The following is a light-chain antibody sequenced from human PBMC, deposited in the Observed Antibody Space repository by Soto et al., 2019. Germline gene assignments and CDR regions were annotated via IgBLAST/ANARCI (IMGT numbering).Light chain of an antibody. CDR2: EVN. J-gene: IGLJ1*01. Sequence: QSALTQPPSASGSPGQSVTISCTGTSSDVVGYKYVSWYQQHPGKAPTLMIFEVNKRPSGVPDRFAGSKSGNTASMTVSGLQAEDEADYYCSSYAGINNLGVFGTGTKLTVL. CDR1: SSDVVGYKY. V-gene: IGLV2-8*01. CDR3: SSYAGINNLGV.